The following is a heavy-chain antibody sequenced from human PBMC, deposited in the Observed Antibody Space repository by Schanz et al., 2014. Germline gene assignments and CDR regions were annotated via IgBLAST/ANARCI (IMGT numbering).Heavy chain of an antibody. CDR3: ARENLNWEAFDI. J-gene: IGHJ3*02. CDR1: GFSLSDFY. CDR2: ISSSTNTI. V-gene: IGHV3-11*01. Sequence: QVQLVESGGGLVKPGGSLRLSCAASGFSLSDFYMSWFRQAPGKGLEWISYISSSTNTIYYADSVKGRFTISRDNAKNSLFLQMNRLRAEDTAVYYCARENLNWEAFDIWGQGTVVTVSS. D-gene: IGHD7-27*01.